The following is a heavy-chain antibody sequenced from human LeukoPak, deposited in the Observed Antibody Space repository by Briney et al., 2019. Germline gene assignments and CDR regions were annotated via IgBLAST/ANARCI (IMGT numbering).Heavy chain of an antibody. J-gene: IGHJ4*02. CDR3: ARDYSNAWNYFDN. CDR2: IKQDGSEM. CDR1: GFTFTSYW. V-gene: IGHV3-7*04. D-gene: IGHD6-19*01. Sequence: GGSLRLSCAASGFTFTSYWMSWVRQAPGKGLEWVASIKQDGSEMYYVDSVEGRFTISRDIAKNSLFLQMSSLRAEDTAVYYCARDYSNAWNYFDNWGQGTLVTVSS.